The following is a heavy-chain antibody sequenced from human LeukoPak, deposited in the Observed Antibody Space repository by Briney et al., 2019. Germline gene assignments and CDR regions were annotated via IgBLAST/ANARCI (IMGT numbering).Heavy chain of an antibody. J-gene: IGHJ4*02. V-gene: IGHV4-59*01. D-gene: IGHD1-26*01. CDR1: GDSISSYY. CDR2: IYYSGST. Sequence: SETLSLTCTVSGDSISSYYWSWIRQPPGKGLEWIGYIYYSGSTNYNPSLKSRVTISVDTSKNQLSLKLTSVTAADTAVYYCARSSWTYSHPFDYWGQGTLVTVSS. CDR3: ARSSWTYSHPFDY.